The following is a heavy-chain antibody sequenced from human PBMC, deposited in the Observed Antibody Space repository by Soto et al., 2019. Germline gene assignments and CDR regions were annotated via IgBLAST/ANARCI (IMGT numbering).Heavy chain of an antibody. J-gene: IGHJ4*02. D-gene: IGHD6-6*01. CDR2: ISAHNGNT. CDR1: GYAFTTYG. Sequence: QVHLVQSGAEVKKPGASVKVSCQASGYAFTTYGITRVRQAPGQGLEGMGWISAHNGNTNYAQKLQGRATVTRDTSTSTAYMELRSVRSDDTAVYYCARGRDGDYWGQGALVTVSS. CDR3: ARGRDGDY. V-gene: IGHV1-18*01.